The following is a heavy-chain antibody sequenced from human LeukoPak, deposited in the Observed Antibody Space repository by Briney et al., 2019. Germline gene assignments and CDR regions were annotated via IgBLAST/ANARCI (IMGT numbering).Heavy chain of an antibody. J-gene: IGHJ4*02. D-gene: IGHD3-22*01. CDR1: GFTFSNAW. CDR3: TTLYYYDSSGYYWVDY. CDR2: IKSKTDDGTT. V-gene: IGHV3-15*01. Sequence: PGGSLRLSCAASGFTFSNAWMSWVRQAPGKGLEWVGRIKSKTDDGTTDYAAPVKGRFTISRDDSKNTLYLQMNSLKTEDTAVYYCTTLYYYDSSGYYWVDYWGQGTLVTVSS.